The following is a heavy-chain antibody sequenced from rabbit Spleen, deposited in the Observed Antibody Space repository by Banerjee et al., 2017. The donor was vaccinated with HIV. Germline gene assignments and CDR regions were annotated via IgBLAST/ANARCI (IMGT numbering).Heavy chain of an antibody. D-gene: IGHD1-1*01. CDR2: IDIGSSGFS. J-gene: IGHJ6*01. V-gene: IGHV1S40*01. Sequence: QSLEESGGGLVKPGASLTLTCKASGLDFSGDSYDSYMCWVRQAPGKGLEWIACIDIGSSGFSYFASWVNCRFTISKTSSTTVTLQMTSLTAADTATYFCARDTSSSFSSYGMDLLGQGTLVTVS. CDR1: GLDFSGDSY. CDR3: ARDTSSSFSSYGMDL.